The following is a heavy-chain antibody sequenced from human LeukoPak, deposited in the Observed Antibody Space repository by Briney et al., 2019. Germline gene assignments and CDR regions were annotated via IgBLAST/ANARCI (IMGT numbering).Heavy chain of an antibody. D-gene: IGHD6-13*01. J-gene: IGHJ6*02. V-gene: IGHV3-74*01. CDR3: TRVQAGRAGLMDV. Sequence: GGSLRLSCAASGFTFSSYGMHWVRQAPGEGLVWVSRIDPDGSTTNYADSVKGRFTTSRDNAKNTLYLQMNSLRAEDTALYYCTRVQAGRAGLMDVWGRGTTVTVSS. CDR2: IDPDGSTT. CDR1: GFTFSSYG.